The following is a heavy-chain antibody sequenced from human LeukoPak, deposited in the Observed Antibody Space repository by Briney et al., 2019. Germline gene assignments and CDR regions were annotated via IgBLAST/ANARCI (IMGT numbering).Heavy chain of an antibody. V-gene: IGHV3-23*01. CDR3: AKPDYYDSSGFDIGVYY. D-gene: IGHD3-22*01. Sequence: GGSLRLSCAASGFTFRSYAMSWVRQAPGQGLEWVSAISGSGGSTYYADSAKGRFSISRDNSKNTLYLHLNSLRAEDTAVYYCAKPDYYDSSGFDIGVYYWGQGTLVTVSP. CDR2: ISGSGGST. J-gene: IGHJ4*02. CDR1: GFTFRSYA.